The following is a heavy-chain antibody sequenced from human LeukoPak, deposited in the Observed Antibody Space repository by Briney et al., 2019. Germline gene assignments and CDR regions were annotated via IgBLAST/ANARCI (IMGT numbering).Heavy chain of an antibody. CDR1: GFTFSSDE. CDR3: ARCRYGEERYCSGGSCYSDYYYYYMDV. D-gene: IGHD2-15*01. Sequence: GGSLRLSCAASGFTFSSDEMNWVRQAPGKGLEWVSYISSSGSTIYYADSVKGRFTISRDNAKNSLYLQMNSLRAEDTAVYYCARCRYGEERYCSGGSCYSDYYYYYMDVWGKGTTVTVSS. V-gene: IGHV3-48*03. J-gene: IGHJ6*03. CDR2: ISSSGSTI.